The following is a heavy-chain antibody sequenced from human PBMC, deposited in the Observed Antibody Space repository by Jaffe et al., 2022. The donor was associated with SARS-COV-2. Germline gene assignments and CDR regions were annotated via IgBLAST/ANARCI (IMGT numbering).Heavy chain of an antibody. CDR3: AQGGTRAHTYGSHDS. Sequence: EVQLLESGGGLVQSGGSLRLSCAASGFTFSNYAMSWVRQAPGKGLEWVSVISGSGGTTYYADSVKGRFTISRDNSKNTLFLQMNSLRAEDTAVFYCAQGGTRAHTYGSHDSWGQGTLVTVSS. CDR1: GFTFSNYA. D-gene: IGHD5-18*01. CDR2: ISGSGGTT. V-gene: IGHV3-23*01. J-gene: IGHJ4*02.